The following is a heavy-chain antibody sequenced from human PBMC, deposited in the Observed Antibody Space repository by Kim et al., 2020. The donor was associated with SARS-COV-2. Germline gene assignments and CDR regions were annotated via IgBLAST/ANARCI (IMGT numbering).Heavy chain of an antibody. CDR3: AKDLVKRGIAAAGHPEYYFDY. D-gene: IGHD6-13*01. Sequence: FTISRDNSKNTLYLQMNSLRAEDTAVYYCAKDLVKRGIAAAGHPEYYFDYWGQGTLVTVSS. J-gene: IGHJ4*02. V-gene: IGHV3-33*06.